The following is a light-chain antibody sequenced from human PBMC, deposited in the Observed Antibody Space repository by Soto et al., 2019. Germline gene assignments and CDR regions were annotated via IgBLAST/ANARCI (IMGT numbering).Light chain of an antibody. J-gene: IGKJ2*01. CDR1: QTISTY. CDR2: AAS. Sequence: DIQMTQSPSSLSASVGDRVTITCRASQTISTYLNWYQQNPGKAPKLLIYAASNLQSGVPSRFSGSASGTDFTLTINSLQPEDFATYYCQHSFNLPYTFGQGTKLEIK. CDR3: QHSFNLPYT. V-gene: IGKV1-39*01.